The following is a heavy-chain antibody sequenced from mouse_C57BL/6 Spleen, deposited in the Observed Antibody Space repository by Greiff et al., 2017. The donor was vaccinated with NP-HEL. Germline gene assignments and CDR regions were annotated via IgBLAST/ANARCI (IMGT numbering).Heavy chain of an antibody. CDR3: ARERGVLLRVPGYFDY. D-gene: IGHD1-1*01. Sequence: QVQLQQPGAELVRPGSSVKLSCKASGYTFTSYWMDWVKQRPGQGLEWIGNIYPSDSETHYNQKFKDKATLTVDKSSSPAYMQLSSLTSEDSAVYYCARERGVLLRVPGYFDYWGQGTTLTVSS. J-gene: IGHJ2*01. CDR1: GYTFTSYW. V-gene: IGHV1-61*01. CDR2: IYPSDSET.